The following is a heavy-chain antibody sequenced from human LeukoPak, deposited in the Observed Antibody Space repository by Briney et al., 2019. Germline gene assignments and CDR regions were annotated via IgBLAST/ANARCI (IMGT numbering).Heavy chain of an antibody. CDR1: GFTFSSYG. D-gene: IGHD3-10*01. V-gene: IGHV3-33*06. CDR2: IWYDGSNK. CDR3: AKDFSGVVSDWFDP. Sequence: GGSLRLSCAASGFTFSSYGMHWVRPAPGKGLEWVAVIWYDGSNKYYADSVKGRFTNSRDNSKNTLYLQMNSLRAEDTAVYYCAKDFSGVVSDWFDPWGQGTLVTVSS. J-gene: IGHJ5*02.